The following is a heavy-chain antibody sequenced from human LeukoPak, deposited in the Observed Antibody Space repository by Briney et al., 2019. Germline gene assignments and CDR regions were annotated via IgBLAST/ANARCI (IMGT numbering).Heavy chain of an antibody. D-gene: IGHD1-14*01. CDR2: IYYSGST. CDR1: GGSISSGDYY. J-gene: IGHJ5*02. Sequence: SETLSLTCTVSGGSISSGDYYWSWIRQPPGKGLEWIGYIYYSGSTYYNPSLKSRVTISVDTAKNQFSLKLGSVTAADTAVYYCARDRTTLSGFAPWGQGTLVTVSS. V-gene: IGHV4-30-4*08. CDR3: ARDRTTLSGFAP.